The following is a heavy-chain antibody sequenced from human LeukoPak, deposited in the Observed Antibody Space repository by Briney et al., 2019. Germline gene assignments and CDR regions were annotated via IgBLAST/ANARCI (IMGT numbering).Heavy chain of an antibody. J-gene: IGHJ4*02. Sequence: PGRSLRLSCAASGFTFSSYGMHWVRQAPGKGLEWVAIISYDGSNKYYADSVKGRFTISRDNSKNTLYLQMNSLRAEDTAVYYCAKASIVGATHFDYWGQGTLVTVSS. D-gene: IGHD1-26*01. V-gene: IGHV3-30*18. CDR2: ISYDGSNK. CDR3: AKASIVGATHFDY. CDR1: GFTFSSYG.